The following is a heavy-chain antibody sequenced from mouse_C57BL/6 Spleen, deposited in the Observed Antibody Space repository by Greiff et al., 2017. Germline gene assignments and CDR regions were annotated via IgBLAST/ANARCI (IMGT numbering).Heavy chain of an antibody. Sequence: QVQLQQSGAELVKPGASVKISCKASGYAFSSYWMNWVKQRPGKGLEWIGQIYPGDGDTNYNGKFKGKATLTADKSSSTAYMQLSSLTSEDSAVYFCARSSIYYAIDYWGQGTSVTVSS. CDR2: IYPGDGDT. CDR1: GYAFSSYW. CDR3: ARSSIYYAIDY. V-gene: IGHV1-80*01. D-gene: IGHD1-3*01. J-gene: IGHJ4*01.